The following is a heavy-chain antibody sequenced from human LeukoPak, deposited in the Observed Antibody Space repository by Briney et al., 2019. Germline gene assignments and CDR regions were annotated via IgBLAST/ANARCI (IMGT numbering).Heavy chain of an antibody. CDR1: GYTFTDYY. D-gene: IGHD6-13*01. CDR3: ASRISSSWYGWFDP. V-gene: IGHV1-69*13. J-gene: IGHJ5*02. CDR2: IIPIFGTA. Sequence: SVKVSCKPSGYTFTDYYMHWVRQAPGQGLEWMGGIIPIFGTANYAQKFQGRVTITADESTSTAYMELSSLRSGDTAVYYCASRISSSWYGWFDPWGQGTLVTVSS.